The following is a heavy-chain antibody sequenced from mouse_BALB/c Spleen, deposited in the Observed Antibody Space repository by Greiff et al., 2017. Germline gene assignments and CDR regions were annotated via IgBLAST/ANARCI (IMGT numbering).Heavy chain of an antibody. CDR1: GISITTGNYR. J-gene: IGHJ1*01. CDR2: IYYSGTI. D-gene: IGHD1-1*01. Sequence: EVQLKESGPGLVKPSQTVSLTCTVTGISITTGNYRWSWIRQFPGNKLEWIGYIYYSGTITYNPSLTSRTTITRDTSKNQFFLEMNSLTAEDTATYYCARDREDYYGYWYFDVWGAGTTVTVSS. V-gene: IGHV3-5*02. CDR3: ARDREDYYGYWYFDV.